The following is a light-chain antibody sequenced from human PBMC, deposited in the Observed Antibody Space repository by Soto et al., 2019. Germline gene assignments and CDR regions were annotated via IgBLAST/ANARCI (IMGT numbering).Light chain of an antibody. J-gene: IGKJ1*01. V-gene: IGKV1-8*01. Sequence: AIRMTQSPSSFSASTGDRVTITCRASQGISSYLAWYQQKPGKAPKLLIYAASTLQRGDPSRFSVSGSGTDFTLPISCLQSEDFATYYCQQYYSYPRTFGQGTKVEIK. CDR1: QGISSY. CDR3: QQYYSYPRT. CDR2: AAS.